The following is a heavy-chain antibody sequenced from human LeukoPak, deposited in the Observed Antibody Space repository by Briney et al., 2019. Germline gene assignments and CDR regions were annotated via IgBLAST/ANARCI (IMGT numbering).Heavy chain of an antibody. D-gene: IGHD1-26*01. J-gene: IGHJ5*02. CDR3: ARRGASSNWFDP. Sequence: SETLSLTCTVSGGSISSSSYYWGWIRQPPGKGLEWIGSIYYSGSTYYNPSLKSRATISVDTSKNQFSLKLTSVTAADTAVYYCARRGASSNWFDPWGQGTLVTVSS. V-gene: IGHV4-39*01. CDR1: GGSISSSSYY. CDR2: IYYSGST.